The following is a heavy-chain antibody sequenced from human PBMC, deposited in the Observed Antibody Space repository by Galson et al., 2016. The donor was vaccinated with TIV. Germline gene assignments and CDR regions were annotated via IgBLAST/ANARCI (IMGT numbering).Heavy chain of an antibody. CDR2: IYYTGRA. CDR3: GRDPGRIRGDY. CDR1: GYSISSGYY. D-gene: IGHD1-14*01. J-gene: IGHJ4*02. V-gene: IGHV4-38-2*02. Sequence: SETLSLTCAVSGYSISSGYYFGWIRQSPGKGLEWIASIYYTGRAYYNPSLNSRVTISVDTSKNQFSLRLSSVTAADTAVYYCGRDPGRIRGDYWGQGILVTVSS.